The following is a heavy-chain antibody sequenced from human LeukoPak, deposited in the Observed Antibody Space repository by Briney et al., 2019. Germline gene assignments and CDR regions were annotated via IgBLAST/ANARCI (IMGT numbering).Heavy chain of an antibody. J-gene: IGHJ4*02. Sequence: SETLSLTCAVSGYSISSGYYWGWIRQPPGQGLEWIGSIYHSGSTYYNPSLKSRVTISVDTSKNQFSLKLSSVTAADTAVYYCARLTVVPAARIDYWGQGTLVIVSS. D-gene: IGHD2-2*01. CDR2: IYHSGST. CDR3: ARLTVVPAARIDY. CDR1: GYSISSGYY. V-gene: IGHV4-38-2*01.